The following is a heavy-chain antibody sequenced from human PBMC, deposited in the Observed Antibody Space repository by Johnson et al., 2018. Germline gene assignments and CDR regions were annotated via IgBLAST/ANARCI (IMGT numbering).Heavy chain of an antibody. D-gene: IGHD6-19*01. V-gene: IGHV3-7*01. CDR2: IKHDGRQS. J-gene: IGHJ4*02. Sequence: VQLQESGGDLVQPGGSLRLSCAASGFPFRDYRMYWIRQAPGKGMEWVAYIKHDGRQSDYVDSVKGRFTISRDNSKNSLYLEMNGLTAEDTALYYCARQELYGFIDSSGYLDYWGQGTLVTVSS. CDR3: ARQELYGFIDSSGYLDY. CDR1: GFPFRDYR.